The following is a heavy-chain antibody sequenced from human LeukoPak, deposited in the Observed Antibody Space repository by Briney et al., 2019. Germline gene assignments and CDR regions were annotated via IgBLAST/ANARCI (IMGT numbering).Heavy chain of an antibody. Sequence: GRSLRLSCVASGFTFSSYGMHWVRQAPGKGLEWVAVISYDGTDTYYADSVKGRFTISRDTSKNSLYLQMNSLRAEDTAVFYCARIRGGPIDYWGQGTLVTVSS. V-gene: IGHV3-30*19. D-gene: IGHD3-16*01. J-gene: IGHJ4*02. CDR2: ISYDGTDT. CDR1: GFTFSSYG. CDR3: ARIRGGPIDY.